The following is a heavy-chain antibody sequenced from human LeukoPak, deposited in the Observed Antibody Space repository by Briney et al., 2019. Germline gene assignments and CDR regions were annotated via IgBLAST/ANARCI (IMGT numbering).Heavy chain of an antibody. CDR1: GFTFDDYG. Sequence: GGSLRLSCAASGFTFDDYGMSWVRQAPGKGLEWVSFINWNGGSTAYGDSVKGRFTISRDNAKNSLYLQMDSLRADDTAFYYCARDSTRGLDYWGQGTLVTVSS. J-gene: IGHJ4*02. CDR3: ARDSTRGLDY. CDR2: INWNGGST. V-gene: IGHV3-20*04. D-gene: IGHD4-17*01.